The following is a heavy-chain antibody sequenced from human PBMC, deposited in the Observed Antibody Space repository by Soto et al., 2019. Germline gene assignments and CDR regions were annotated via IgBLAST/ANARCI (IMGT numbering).Heavy chain of an antibody. D-gene: IGHD3-10*01. CDR2: INPNSGNI. J-gene: IGHJ4*02. CDR1: GDTFTTYD. Sequence: GPVKVSCKASGDTFTTYDINWVRQATGHGLEWMGWINPNSGNIGYAQRFQGRVTMTRDTAIRTAYMEVSSLRSDDTAVYYCAGGRASGSYYLLDYWGQGTLVTVSS. CDR3: AGGRASGSYYLLDY. V-gene: IGHV1-8*01.